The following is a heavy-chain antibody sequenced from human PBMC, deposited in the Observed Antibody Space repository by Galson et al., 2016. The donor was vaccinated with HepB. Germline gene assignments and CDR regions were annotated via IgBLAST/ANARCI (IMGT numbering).Heavy chain of an antibody. V-gene: IGHV1-18*01. Sequence: SCKASGYTFTNYGISWVRQAPGQGLEWMGWISAYNDDTNYAQRFQGRVTMTTDTSTSPAYLELRSLRSDDPAVYYCAKPPPQYQLLYGGYNYYGMDVWGQGTTVTVSS. J-gene: IGHJ6*02. CDR2: ISAYNDDT. D-gene: IGHD2-2*02. CDR3: AKPPPQYQLLYGGYNYYGMDV. CDR1: GYTFTNYG.